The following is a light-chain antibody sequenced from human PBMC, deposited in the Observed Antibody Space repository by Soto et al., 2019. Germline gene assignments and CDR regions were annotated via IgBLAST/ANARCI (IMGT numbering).Light chain of an antibody. V-gene: IGKV3-15*01. CDR1: QSVSNK. CDR3: QQYNNWPPWT. CDR2: AAD. Sequence: EVVMRQSPATLSVSPGETATLSCRASQSVSNKLAWYQQRPGQAPRLLMYAADTRATGIPDRFSGSGSGREFTLTISSLQSEDFAVYYCQQYNNWPPWTFGQGTKVEVK. J-gene: IGKJ1*01.